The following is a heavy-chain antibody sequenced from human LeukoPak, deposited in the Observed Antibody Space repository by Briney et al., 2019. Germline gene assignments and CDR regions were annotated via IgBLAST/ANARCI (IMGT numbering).Heavy chain of an antibody. CDR3: ARADTSGTYSSDAFDI. CDR2: IYHSGST. CDR1: GGSISSSNW. Sequence: PSETLSLTCAVSGGSISSSNWWSWVRQPPGKGLEWIGEIYHSGSTNYIPSLKSRVTISVDKSKNHFSLNLSSVTAADTAVYYCARADTSGTYSSDAFDIWGQGTMVTVSS. J-gene: IGHJ3*02. V-gene: IGHV4-4*02. D-gene: IGHD3-10*01.